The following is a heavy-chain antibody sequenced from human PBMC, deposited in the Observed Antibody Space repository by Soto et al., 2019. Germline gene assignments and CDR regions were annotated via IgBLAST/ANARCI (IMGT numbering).Heavy chain of an antibody. CDR1: GCTFSSYA. V-gene: IGHV3-23*01. D-gene: IGHD4-4*01. Sequence: VGSLRLSCAASGCTFSSYAMSCVRQSPGRWLEWVSAISGSGGSTYYADSVKGRFTISRDNSKNTLYLQMNSLRAEDTAVYYCAKDRVTTERYYFDYWGQRTLVTVSS. J-gene: IGHJ4*02. CDR3: AKDRVTTERYYFDY. CDR2: ISGSGGST.